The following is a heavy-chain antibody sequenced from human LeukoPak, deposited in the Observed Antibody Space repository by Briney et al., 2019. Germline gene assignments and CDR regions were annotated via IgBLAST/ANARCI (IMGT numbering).Heavy chain of an antibody. Sequence: SVKVSCKASGGTFSSYAISWVRQAPGQGLEWMGGIIPIFGTANYAQKFQGRVTSTTDESTSTAYMELSSLRSEDTAVYYCARATSIAAPGYFDYWGQGTLVTVSS. CDR1: GGTFSSYA. CDR2: IIPIFGTA. J-gene: IGHJ4*02. D-gene: IGHD6-6*01. CDR3: ARATSIAAPGYFDY. V-gene: IGHV1-69*05.